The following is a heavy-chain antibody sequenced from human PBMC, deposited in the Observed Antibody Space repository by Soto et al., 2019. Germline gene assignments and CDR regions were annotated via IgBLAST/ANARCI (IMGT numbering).Heavy chain of an antibody. J-gene: IGHJ4*02. D-gene: IGHD3-3*01. CDR1: GFTFSSYA. V-gene: IGHV3-23*01. CDR3: AKEGYDFWSGYYIFDY. CDR2: ISGSGGST. Sequence: GGSLRLSCAASGFTFSSYAMSWVRQAPGKGLEWVSAISGSGGSTYYADSVKGRFTISRDNSKNTLYLQMNSLRAEDTAVYYCAKEGYDFWSGYYIFDYWGQGTLVTVSS.